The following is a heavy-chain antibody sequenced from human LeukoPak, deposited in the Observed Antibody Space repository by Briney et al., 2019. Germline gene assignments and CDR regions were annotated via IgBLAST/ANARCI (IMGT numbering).Heavy chain of an antibody. J-gene: IGHJ4*02. Sequence: GGSLRLSCAASGFTVSSNYMSWVRQAPGKGLEWVSVIYSGGSTYYADSVKGRFTISRDNAKNSLYLQMNSLRAEDTAVYYCAKDLRGTGRYYFDYWGQGTLVTVSS. CDR2: IYSGGST. CDR3: AKDLRGTGRYYFDY. CDR1: GFTVSSNY. D-gene: IGHD3/OR15-3a*01. V-gene: IGHV3-66*01.